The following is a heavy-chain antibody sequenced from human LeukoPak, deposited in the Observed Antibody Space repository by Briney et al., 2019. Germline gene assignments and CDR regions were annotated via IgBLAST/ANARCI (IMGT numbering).Heavy chain of an antibody. CDR1: GYTFSSYA. V-gene: IGHV3-64D*06. J-gene: IGHJ4*02. D-gene: IGHD3-10*01. CDR3: VKDYYGSGSYAPLPLDY. Sequence: GGSLRLSCSASGYTFSSYAMHWVRQAPGKGLEYVSAISSNGGSTYYADSVKGRFTISRDNSKNTLYLQMISLRAEDTAVYYCVKDYYGSGSYAPLPLDYWGQGTLVTVSS. CDR2: ISSNGGST.